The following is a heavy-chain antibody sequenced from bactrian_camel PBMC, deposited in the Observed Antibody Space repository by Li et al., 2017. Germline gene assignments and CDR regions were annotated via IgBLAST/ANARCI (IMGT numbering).Heavy chain of an antibody. CDR3: AADQLYGTCRDVLDFPA. V-gene: IGHV3S53*01. D-gene: IGHD6*01. Sequence: HVQLVESGGGSVQPGGSLTLSCAASRFTASTGCKGWFRQSAGKEREPVATIDSDYSTTYANSVKGRFIITRDKAKDLVYLQMNGLQPEDTGIYYCAADQLYGTCRDVLDFPARGQGTQVTVS. CDR2: IDSDYST. J-gene: IGHJ4*01. CDR1: RFTASTGC.